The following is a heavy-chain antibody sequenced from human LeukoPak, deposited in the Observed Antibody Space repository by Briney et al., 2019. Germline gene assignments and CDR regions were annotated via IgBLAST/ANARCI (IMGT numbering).Heavy chain of an antibody. CDR2: INPSGGST. CDR1: GYTFTSYY. Sequence: GASVKVSCKPSGYTFTSYYMHWGRQAPGQGLEWMGIINPSGGSTSYAQKFQGRVTMTRDMSTRTVYMELSSLRSEDTAVYYCARELYGDYYFDYWGQGTLVTVSS. CDR3: ARELYGDYYFDY. J-gene: IGHJ4*02. D-gene: IGHD4-17*01. V-gene: IGHV1-46*01.